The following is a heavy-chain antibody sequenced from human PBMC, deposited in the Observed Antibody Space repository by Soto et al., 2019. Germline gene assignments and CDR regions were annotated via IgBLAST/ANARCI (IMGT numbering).Heavy chain of an antibody. CDR2: MNPNSGNT. J-gene: IGHJ5*02. Sequence: QVQLVQSGAEVKKPGASVKVSCKASGYTFTSYDINWVRQATGQGLEWMGWMNPNSGNTGYAQKVQGRVTVTRNPSIRPAYMELSSLRSEDTAVYCCARGFEFWDWFGPWGQGTLVTVSS. D-gene: IGHD3-16*01. CDR1: GYTFTSYD. CDR3: ARGFEFWDWFGP. V-gene: IGHV1-8*01.